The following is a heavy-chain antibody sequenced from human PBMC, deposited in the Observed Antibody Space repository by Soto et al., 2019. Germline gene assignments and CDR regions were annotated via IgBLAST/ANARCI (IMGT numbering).Heavy chain of an antibody. CDR2: IYYSGST. CDR3: ARVGRLDTATGGYFDY. V-gene: IGHV4-31*03. J-gene: IGHJ4*02. Sequence: QVQLQETGPGLVKPSQTLSLTCTVSGGSISSGGYYWSWIRQHPGKGLEWIGYIYYSGSTYYNPSLKSRVTISVDTYKNQFSLKLSSVTAADTAVYYCARVGRLDTATGGYFDYWGQGTLVTVSS. D-gene: IGHD5-18*01. CDR1: GGSISSGGYY.